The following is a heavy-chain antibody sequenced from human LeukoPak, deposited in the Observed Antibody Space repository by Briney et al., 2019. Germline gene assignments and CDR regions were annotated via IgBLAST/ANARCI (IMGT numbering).Heavy chain of an antibody. J-gene: IGHJ4*02. CDR2: MGYEGIHK. V-gene: IGHV3-30*02. CDR1: GFTFNNFG. D-gene: IGHD4-23*01. Sequence: GGSLRLSCAASGFTFNNFGMHWVRQAPGKGLEWVAFMGYEGIHKYYADSVKGRFTISKDNSKATLYLQMNSLRPEDTAVCYCARDLHGGYSSDYWGQGTLVTVSS. CDR3: ARDLHGGYSSDY.